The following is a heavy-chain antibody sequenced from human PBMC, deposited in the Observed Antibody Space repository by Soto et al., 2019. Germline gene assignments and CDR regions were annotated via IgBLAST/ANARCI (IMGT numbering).Heavy chain of an antibody. Sequence: RASVKVSCKASGYTFTGYYMHWVRQAPGQGLEWMGWINPNSGGTNYAQKFQGWVTMTRDTSISTAYMELSRLRSDDTAVYYCARTNVEGYYYYGMDVWGQGTTVTVSS. V-gene: IGHV1-2*04. CDR2: INPNSGGT. D-gene: IGHD3-16*01. CDR3: ARTNVEGYYYYGMDV. J-gene: IGHJ6*02. CDR1: GYTFTGYY.